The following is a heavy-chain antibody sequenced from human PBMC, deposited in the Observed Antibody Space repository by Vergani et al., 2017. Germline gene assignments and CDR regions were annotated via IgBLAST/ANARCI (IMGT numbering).Heavy chain of an antibody. J-gene: IGHJ3*02. CDR3: ATVLSIANIVVVPAAVDRGRSSAFDI. CDR1: GFTFSSYA. CDR2: ISGSGGST. D-gene: IGHD2-2*01. V-gene: IGHV3-23*01. Sequence: EVQLLESGGGLVQPGGSLRLSCAASGFTFSSYAMSWVRQAPGKGLEWVSAISGSGGSTYYADSVKGRFTISRDNSKNTLYLQMNSLRAEDTAVYYCATVLSIANIVVVPAAVDRGRSSAFDIWGQGTMVTVSS.